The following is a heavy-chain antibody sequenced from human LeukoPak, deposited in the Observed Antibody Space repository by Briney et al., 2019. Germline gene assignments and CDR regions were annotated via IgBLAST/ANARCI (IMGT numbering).Heavy chain of an antibody. D-gene: IGHD6-19*01. CDR1: GFTFSSYW. V-gene: IGHV3-49*04. CDR2: ISGGTT. CDR3: SRGSGWFSVY. J-gene: IGHJ4*02. Sequence: PGGSLRLSCAASGFTFSSYWMHWVRQAPGKGLEWIGFISGGTTEYAASVKGRFTISRDDSTSIAYLQMNSLTTEDTAVYYCSRGSGWFSVYWGQGTLVTVSS.